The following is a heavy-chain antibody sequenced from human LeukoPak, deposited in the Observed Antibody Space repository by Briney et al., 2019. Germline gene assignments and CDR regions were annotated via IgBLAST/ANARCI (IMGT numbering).Heavy chain of an antibody. CDR3: ARGVVSMRDYVWGSYRLYYFDY. CDR2: INHSGST. D-gene: IGHD3-16*02. V-gene: IGHV4-34*01. CDR1: GGSFSGYY. Sequence: SETLSLTCAVYGGSFSGYYWSWIRQPPGKGLEWMGEINHSGSTNYNPSLKSRVTISVDTSKNQFSLKLSSVTAADTAVYYCARGVVSMRDYVWGSYRLYYFDYWGQGTLVTVSS. J-gene: IGHJ4*02.